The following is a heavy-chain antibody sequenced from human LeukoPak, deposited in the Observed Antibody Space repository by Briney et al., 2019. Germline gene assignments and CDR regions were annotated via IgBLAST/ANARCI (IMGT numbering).Heavy chain of an antibody. J-gene: IGHJ1*01. CDR2: ISSSGETI. V-gene: IGHV3-48*03. CDR3: IPPAAGLRRTISTEYFQH. CDR1: GLTFSSYE. D-gene: IGHD6-13*01. Sequence: PGGSLRLSCAAAGLTFSSYEMYWVRQAPGKGLEWVSYISSSGETIYYADSVKGRFTISRDNANKSLYLHMSSLRVEDTAIYYCIPPAAGLRRTISTEYFQHWGQGALVTVSS.